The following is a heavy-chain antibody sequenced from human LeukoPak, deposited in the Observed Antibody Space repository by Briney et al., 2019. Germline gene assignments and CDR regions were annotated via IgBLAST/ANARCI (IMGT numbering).Heavy chain of an antibody. CDR3: VTDLVIKGYFDY. Sequence: GGSLRLSCAASGFTFSNVWMSWVRQVPGKGLEWVGRIRRKTDGETTDHAAPVKGRFTISRDDSKNMLYLQMNSLKTEDTAVYYCVTDLVIKGYFDYWGQGALVTVSS. D-gene: IGHD2-21*01. CDR2: IRRKTDGETT. CDR1: GFTFSNVW. V-gene: IGHV3-15*01. J-gene: IGHJ4*02.